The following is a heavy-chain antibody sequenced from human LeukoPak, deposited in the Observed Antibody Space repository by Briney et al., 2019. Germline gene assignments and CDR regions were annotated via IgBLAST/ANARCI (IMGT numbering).Heavy chain of an antibody. CDR3: AKSGRDGYNFVYYFDY. V-gene: IGHV3-23*01. CDR2: ISGSDGGT. CDR1: GFTFSSYA. D-gene: IGHD5-24*01. J-gene: IGHJ4*02. Sequence: GGSLRLSCAASGFTFSSYAMSGVRQAPGKGLEWVSVISGSDGGTYYADSVKGRFTISRDNSKKTLFLQMKSLRAEDTAVYYCAKSGRDGYNFVYYFDYWGQGTLVTVSS.